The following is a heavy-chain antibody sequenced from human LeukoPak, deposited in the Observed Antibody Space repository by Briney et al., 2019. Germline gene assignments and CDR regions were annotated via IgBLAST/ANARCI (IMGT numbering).Heavy chain of an antibody. D-gene: IGHD3-22*01. CDR3: AKGHAVIVPSTRYFDY. V-gene: IGHV3-23*01. CDR2: IGRDGRNT. J-gene: IGHJ4*02. CDR1: GFTFSSYA. Sequence: GGSLRLSCAVSGFTFSSYAMSWVRQAPGKGLEWVSIIGRDGRNTHYADSVEGRFTISRDNSKSTLFLLVNSPRAEDTAVYYCAKGHAVIVPSTRYFDYWGQGTLVTVSS.